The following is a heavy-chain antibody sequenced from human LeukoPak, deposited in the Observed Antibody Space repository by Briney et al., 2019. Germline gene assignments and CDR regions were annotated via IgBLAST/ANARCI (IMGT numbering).Heavy chain of an antibody. Sequence: GGSLRLSCAASGFTVSSNYMSWVRQAPGKGLEWVSGISWNSGSIGYADSVKGRFTISRDNAKNSLYLQMNSLRAEDMALYYCAKEAAARGHAFDIWGQGTMVTVSS. CDR2: ISWNSGSI. D-gene: IGHD6-13*01. CDR3: AKEAAARGHAFDI. CDR1: GFTVSSNY. V-gene: IGHV3-9*03. J-gene: IGHJ3*02.